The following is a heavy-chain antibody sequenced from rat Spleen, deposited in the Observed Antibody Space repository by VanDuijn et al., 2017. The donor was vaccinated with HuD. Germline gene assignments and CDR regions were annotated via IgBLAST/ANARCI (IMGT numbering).Heavy chain of an antibody. CDR1: GFSFNNFA. Sequence: EVQLVESGGCLVQPGRSLKLSCAASGFSFNNFAMVWVRQAPKKGLEWVATITSGGSKSYYPDSVKGRFTISRDNARSTLYLQMDSLRSEDTATYYCAKTGFYFDYWGQGVMVTVSS. D-gene: IGHD1-6*01. J-gene: IGHJ2*01. CDR3: AKTGFYFDY. CDR2: ITSGGSKS. V-gene: IGHV5-25*01.